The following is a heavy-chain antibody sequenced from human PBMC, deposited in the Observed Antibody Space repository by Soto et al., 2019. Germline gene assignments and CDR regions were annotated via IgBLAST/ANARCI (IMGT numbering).Heavy chain of an antibody. V-gene: IGHV1-69*01. CDR1: GGTFSSYA. CDR2: IIPIFGTA. Sequence: QVQLVQSGAEVKKPGSSVKVSCKASGGTFSSYAISWVRQAPGQGLEWMGGIIPIFGTANSAQKFQGRVTITADQSTSTAYMERSSLRSEDTAVYYCAREGEYCSGGSCSYNDAFDIWGQGTMVTVSS. CDR3: AREGEYCSGGSCSYNDAFDI. J-gene: IGHJ3*02. D-gene: IGHD2-15*01.